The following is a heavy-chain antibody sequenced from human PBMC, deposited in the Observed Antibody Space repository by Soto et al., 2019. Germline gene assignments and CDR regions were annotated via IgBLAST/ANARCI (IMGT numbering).Heavy chain of an antibody. CDR1: GYTFTSYY. D-gene: IGHD6-6*01. V-gene: IGHV1-46*01. CDR3: ARDFWAARGGYYYYYGMDV. J-gene: IGHJ6*02. Sequence: ASVKVSCKASGYTFTSYYMHWVRQAPGQGLEWMGIINPSGGSTSYAQKFQGRATMTRDTSTSTAYMELSSLRSADTAVYYCARDFWAARGGYYYYYGMDVWGQGTTVTVSS. CDR2: INPSGGST.